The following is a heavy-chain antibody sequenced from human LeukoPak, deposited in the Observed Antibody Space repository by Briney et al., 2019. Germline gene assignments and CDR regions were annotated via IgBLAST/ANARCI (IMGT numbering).Heavy chain of an antibody. CDR3: ARGYCSSTSCYRDLDY. V-gene: IGHV1-18*04. J-gene: IGHJ4*02. D-gene: IGHD2-2*02. CDR2: ISAYNGNT. Sequence: ASVKVSCKASGYTFTGYYMHWVRQAPGQGLEWMGWISAYNGNTNYAQKLQGRVTMTTDTSTSTAYMELRSLRSDDTAVYYCARGYCSSTSCYRDLDYWGQGTLVTVSS. CDR1: GYTFTGYY.